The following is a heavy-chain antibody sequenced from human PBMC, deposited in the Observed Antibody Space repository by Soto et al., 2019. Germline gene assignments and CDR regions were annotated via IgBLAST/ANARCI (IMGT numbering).Heavy chain of an antibody. V-gene: IGHV4-4*02. Sequence: QVQLQESGPGLVKPSGTLSLTCAVSGDSISSSHWWSWVRQPPGKGLEWIGEIFHSGSANYNPSLNRRVSMSLEKSKNQFSLRLNSVTAADTAVYYCTRLEAVRCYYAMDVWGQGTTVTVSS. CDR1: GDSISSSHW. D-gene: IGHD6-13*01. CDR3: TRLEAVRCYYAMDV. J-gene: IGHJ6*02. CDR2: IFHSGSA.